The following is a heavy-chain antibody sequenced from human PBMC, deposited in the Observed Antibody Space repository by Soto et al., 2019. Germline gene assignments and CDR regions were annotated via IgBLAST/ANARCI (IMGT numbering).Heavy chain of an antibody. CDR1: GGAFRSYA. CDR2: TTPIFGTP. D-gene: IGHD6-6*01. CDR3: ARQGGSSELWLLTPYDCFDP. V-gene: IGHV1-69*06. Sequence: SVKVSCQASGGAFRSYAISKVRQAPCQGLEWMGGTTPIFGTPKYVEKFQGRVTITADKYRSKAYMELSSLRSEVTAVYYCARQGGSSELWLLTPYDCFDPWG. J-gene: IGHJ5*02.